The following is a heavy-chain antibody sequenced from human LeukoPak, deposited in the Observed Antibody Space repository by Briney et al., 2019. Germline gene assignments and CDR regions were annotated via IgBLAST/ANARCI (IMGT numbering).Heavy chain of an antibody. CDR3: ARASIAAGPYYFDS. V-gene: IGHV3-7*01. J-gene: IGHJ4*02. D-gene: IGHD6-13*01. CDR2: IKQDGSEK. Sequence: PGGSLRLSCAASGFTFSSCAMSWVRQAPGKGLKWVANIKQDGSEKYYVDSVKGRFTISRDNAKNSLYLQMNSLRAEDTAVYYCARASIAAGPYYFDSWGQGTLVTVSS. CDR1: GFTFSSCA.